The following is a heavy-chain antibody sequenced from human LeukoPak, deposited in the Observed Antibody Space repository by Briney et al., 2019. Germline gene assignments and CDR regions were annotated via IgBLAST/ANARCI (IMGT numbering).Heavy chain of an antibody. D-gene: IGHD3-22*01. J-gene: IGHJ4*02. CDR1: GFTFSSYA. CDR3: AKAYGSNGYYQLPIDF. V-gene: IGHV3-23*01. CDR2: ISGRDDST. Sequence: GGSLRLSCAASGFTFSSYAMSWVRQAPGKGLEWVSAISGRDDSTYYADSVKGRFTISRDNSRNTLYLQLNALRAEDTAVYYCAKAYGSNGYYQLPIDFWGQGTLVTVSS.